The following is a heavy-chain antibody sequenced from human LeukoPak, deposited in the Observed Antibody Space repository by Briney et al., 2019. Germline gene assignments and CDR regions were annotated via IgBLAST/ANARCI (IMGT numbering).Heavy chain of an antibody. CDR2: IRYDGSNK. D-gene: IGHD2-2*02. Sequence: GGSLRLSCAASGFTFSSYGMHWVRQAPGKGLEGVAFIRYDGSNKYYADSVKGRFTISRDNSKNTLYLQMNSLRAEDTAVYYCAKTIAAIHKLRVGDENYWGQGTLVTVSS. J-gene: IGHJ4*02. V-gene: IGHV3-30*02. CDR1: GFTFSSYG. CDR3: AKTIAAIHKLRVGDENY.